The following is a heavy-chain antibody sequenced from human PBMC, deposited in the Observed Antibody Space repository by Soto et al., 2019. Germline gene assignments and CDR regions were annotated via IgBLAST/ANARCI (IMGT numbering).Heavy chain of an antibody. D-gene: IGHD6-13*01. J-gene: IGHJ6*02. V-gene: IGHV1-69*13. Sequence: GASVKVSCKASGGTFSSYAISWVRQAPGQGLEWMGGIIPIFGTANYAQKFQGRVTITADESTSTAYMELSSLRSEDTAVYYCAREEGLGVYPIYYYYGMDVWGQGTTVTVSS. CDR2: IIPIFGTA. CDR1: GGTFSSYA. CDR3: AREEGLGVYPIYYYYGMDV.